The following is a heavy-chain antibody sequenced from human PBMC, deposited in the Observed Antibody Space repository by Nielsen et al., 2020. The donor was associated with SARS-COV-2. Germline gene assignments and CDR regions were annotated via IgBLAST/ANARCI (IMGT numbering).Heavy chain of an antibody. V-gene: IGHV3-20*01. CDR2: INWNGGST. CDR1: GFTFDDYG. J-gene: IGHJ5*02. CDR3: ARGGIAAAGTQFDP. Sequence: GGSLRLSCAASGFTFDDYGMSWVRQAPGKGLEWASGINWNGGSTGYADSVKGRFTISRDNAKNSLYLQMNSLRAEDTALYHCARGGIAAAGTQFDPWGQGTLVTVSS. D-gene: IGHD6-13*01.